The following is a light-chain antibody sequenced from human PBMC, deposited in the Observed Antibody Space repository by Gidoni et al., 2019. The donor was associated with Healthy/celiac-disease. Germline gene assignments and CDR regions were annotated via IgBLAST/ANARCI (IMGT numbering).Light chain of an antibody. Sequence: AIRMTQSPSSFSASTGDRVTITCRASQGISSYLAWYQQKPGKAPTLLIYAASTLKSGVPSRFSCSGSGTDLTLTISCLQSEDVATYYCQQYYSYPLTFGGGTKVEIK. V-gene: IGKV1-8*01. CDR2: AAS. J-gene: IGKJ4*01. CDR1: QGISSY. CDR3: QQYYSYPLT.